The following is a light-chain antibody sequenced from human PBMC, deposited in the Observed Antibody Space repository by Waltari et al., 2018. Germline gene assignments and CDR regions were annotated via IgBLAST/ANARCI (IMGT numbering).Light chain of an antibody. J-gene: IGLJ2*01. CDR2: KGT. CDR3: QSADSTNTYGV. CDR1: ELPKQD. V-gene: IGLV3-25*03. Sequence: SYELTQPPSVSVSPGQTARITCSGGELPKQDAFWYRQKPGQAPELLIYKGTGGPSGIPERVSASSSGTTVTLTITGGQPEDEADYYCQSADSTNTYGVFGGGTKLTVL.